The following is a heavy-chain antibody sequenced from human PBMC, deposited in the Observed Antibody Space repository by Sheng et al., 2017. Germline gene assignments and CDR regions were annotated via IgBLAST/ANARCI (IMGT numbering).Heavy chain of an antibody. J-gene: IGHJ6*02. CDR2: ISSSSSYI. Sequence: EEQLVESGGRLVQPGGSLRLSCAASGFSFKDYEMNWVRQAPGKGLEWLSYISSSSSYIYYADSVKGRFTISRDNAKNSLYLQMNSLRAEDTAVYYCARDGEMLLWFGEFPEDSTNNYGMDVWDQGP. V-gene: IGHV3-21*02. CDR3: ARDGEMLLWFGEFPEDSTNNYGMDV. CDR1: GFSFKDYE. D-gene: IGHD3-10*01.